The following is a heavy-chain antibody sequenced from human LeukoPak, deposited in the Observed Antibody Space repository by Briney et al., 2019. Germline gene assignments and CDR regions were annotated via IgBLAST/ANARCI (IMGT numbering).Heavy chain of an antibody. V-gene: IGHV3-7*01. D-gene: IGHD5-24*01. Sequence: GGSLRLSCAASGFTFSNNWMSWVRQAPGKGLEWVANIKGDGSEKYYVDSVKGRFTISRDNAKNSLYLQMNSLRAEDTAVYYCARDADLGTTITGAFDIWGQGTMVTVSA. CDR3: ARDADLGTTITGAFDI. CDR2: IKGDGSEK. CDR1: GFTFSNNW. J-gene: IGHJ3*02.